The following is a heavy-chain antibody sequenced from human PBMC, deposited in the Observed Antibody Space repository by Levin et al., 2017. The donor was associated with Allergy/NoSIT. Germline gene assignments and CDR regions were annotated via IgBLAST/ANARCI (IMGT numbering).Heavy chain of an antibody. CDR2: IYHSGST. V-gene: IGHV4-4*02. CDR3: AREQPLTWQQLVRYPRKQYFQH. J-gene: IGHJ1*01. D-gene: IGHD6-13*01. Sequence: KASETLSLTCAVSGGSISSSNWWSWVRQPPGKGLEWIGEIYHSGSTNYNPSLKSRVTISVDKSKNQFSLKLSSVTAADTAVYYCAREQPLTWQQLVRYPRKQYFQHWGQGTLVTVSS. CDR1: GGSISSSNW.